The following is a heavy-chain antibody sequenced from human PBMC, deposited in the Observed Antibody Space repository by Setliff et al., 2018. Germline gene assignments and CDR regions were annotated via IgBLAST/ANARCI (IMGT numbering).Heavy chain of an antibody. Sequence: SETLSLTCTVSGGSVDSYYWSWIRQPPGKGLELIGYIYSGGTTDSKPSLKSRVNISVDTSKNHVSLKMTSVTAADAAVYYCACLQGGGQDFWGQGTLVTVSS. V-gene: IGHV4-59*02. J-gene: IGHJ4*02. CDR2: IYSGGTT. D-gene: IGHD3-16*01. CDR1: GGSVDSYY. CDR3: ACLQGGGQDF.